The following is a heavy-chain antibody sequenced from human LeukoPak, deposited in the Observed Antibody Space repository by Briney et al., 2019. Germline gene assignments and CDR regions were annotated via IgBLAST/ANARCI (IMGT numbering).Heavy chain of an antibody. CDR1: GGSISSYY. D-gene: IGHD1-1*01. Sequence: PSETLSLTCTVSGGSISSYYWSWIRQPPGKGLEWIGYIYYSGSTNYNPSLKSRVTISVDTSKNQFSLKLSSVTAADTAVYYCARGQLRFGFDYWGQGTLVTVSS. J-gene: IGHJ4*02. CDR3: ARGQLRFGFDY. CDR2: IYYSGST. V-gene: IGHV4-59*01.